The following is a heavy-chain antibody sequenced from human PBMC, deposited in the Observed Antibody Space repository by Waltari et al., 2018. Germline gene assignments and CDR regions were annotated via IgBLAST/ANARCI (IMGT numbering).Heavy chain of an antibody. V-gene: IGHV3-7*03. D-gene: IGHD5-12*01. CDR3: ARGGRWLQGYFDY. J-gene: IGHJ4*02. CDR1: GFTFSSYW. CDR2: IKQDGSEK. Sequence: EVQLVESGGGLVQPGGSLRLSCAASGFTFSSYWMSWVRQAPGKGLEWVANIKQDGSEKYYVGSVKGRFTISRDNAKNSLYLQMNSLRAEDTAVYYCARGGRWLQGYFDYWGQGTLVTVSS.